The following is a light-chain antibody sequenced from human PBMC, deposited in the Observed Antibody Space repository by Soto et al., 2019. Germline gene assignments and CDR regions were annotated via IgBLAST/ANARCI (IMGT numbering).Light chain of an antibody. Sequence: DIQMTQSPSTLSASVGDRVPITCRASQSISTWVAWFQQKPGQAPKLLIYDASSLQSGVPSRFTGSGSGTEFTLTISSLQPDDFATYYCQQYNSYPFTFGGGTKVEIK. CDR2: DAS. CDR3: QQYNSYPFT. V-gene: IGKV1-5*01. CDR1: QSISTW. J-gene: IGKJ4*01.